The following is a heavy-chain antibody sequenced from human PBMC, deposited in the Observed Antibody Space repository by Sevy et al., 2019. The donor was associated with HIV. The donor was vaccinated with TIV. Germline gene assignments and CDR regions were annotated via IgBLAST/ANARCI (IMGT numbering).Heavy chain of an antibody. V-gene: IGHV3-23*01. D-gene: IGHD6-19*01. CDR2: ISGSGEST. CDR3: AQDQEVTGWYSEFFHH. Sequence: GGSLRLSCAASGFTFDNYAMNWVRQAPGKGLEWVSAISGSGESTYYADSVKGRFIISRDSSKNTVYLQMNSLRAEDTAIYYCAQDQEVTGWYSEFFHHWGQGTLVTVSS. CDR1: GFTFDNYA. J-gene: IGHJ1*01.